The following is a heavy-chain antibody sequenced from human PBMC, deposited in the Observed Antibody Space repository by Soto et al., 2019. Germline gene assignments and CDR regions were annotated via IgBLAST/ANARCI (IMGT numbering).Heavy chain of an antibody. CDR3: TRDHHAFDI. CDR1: GFTFSNFA. V-gene: IGHV3-33*01. J-gene: IGHJ3*02. Sequence: QVQLVESGGGVVQPGRSLRLSCAASGFTFSNFAMHWVRQAPGKGLEWLAAVWFDGSNKYYGDSVRGRFTISRDNSRNTLYLQMNSLRPEDTAVYYCTRDHHAFDIWGQGTMVTLSS. CDR2: VWFDGSNK.